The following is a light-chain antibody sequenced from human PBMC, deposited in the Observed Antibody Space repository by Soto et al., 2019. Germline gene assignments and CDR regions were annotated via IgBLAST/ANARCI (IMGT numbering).Light chain of an antibody. J-gene: IGLJ3*02. CDR1: SSDVGSYNL. CDR2: EGN. CDR3: WSFATSGTGV. V-gene: IGLV2-23*01. Sequence: QSALTQPASVSGSPGQSITISCTGTSSDVGSYNLVSWYQQHPGKAPKLMISEGNKRPSGISNRFSGSKSGNTASLTISGLQAEDEADYYCWSFATSGTGVFGGGTKLTVL.